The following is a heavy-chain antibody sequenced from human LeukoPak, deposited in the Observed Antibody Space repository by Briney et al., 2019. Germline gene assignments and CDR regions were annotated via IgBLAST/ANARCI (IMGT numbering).Heavy chain of an antibody. Sequence: GGSLRLSCAASGSTFSSYSMNWVRQAPGKGLEWVSYISSSSSTIYYADSVKGRFTISRDNAKNSLYLQMNSLRAEDTAVYYCASSGSYLYYMDVWGKGTTVTVSS. CDR3: ASSGSYLYYMDV. CDR2: ISSSSSTI. V-gene: IGHV3-48*01. CDR1: GSTFSSYS. D-gene: IGHD3-10*01. J-gene: IGHJ6*03.